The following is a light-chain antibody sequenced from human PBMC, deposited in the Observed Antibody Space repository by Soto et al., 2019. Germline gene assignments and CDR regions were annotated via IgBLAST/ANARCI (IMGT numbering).Light chain of an antibody. CDR2: AAS. J-gene: IGKJ1*01. CDR1: QSISSY. Sequence: DIQMTQSPSSLSASVGDRVTITCRASQSISSYLNWYQQKPGKAPKLLIYAASSLQSGVPSRFSGSMSGTDGTITISSLQTEDGSTYDCQQRYSTPRTFGQGTKVDIK. CDR3: QQRYSTPRT. V-gene: IGKV1-39*01.